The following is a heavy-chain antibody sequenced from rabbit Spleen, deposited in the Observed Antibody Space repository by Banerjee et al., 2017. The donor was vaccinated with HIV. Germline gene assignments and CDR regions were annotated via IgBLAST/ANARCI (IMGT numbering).Heavy chain of an antibody. CDR1: GFDFSGSYY. Sequence: QSLEESGGDLVKPGASLTLSCKASGFDFSGSYYMCWVRQAPGKGLEWIACIYGGSSGYTYYASWAKGRFTISKTSSTTVTLQMTSLTVADTATYFCARGEAGSSYSWGQGTLVTVS. CDR2: IYGGSSGYT. D-gene: IGHD8-1*01. V-gene: IGHV1S40*01. J-gene: IGHJ4*01. CDR3: ARGEAGSSYS.